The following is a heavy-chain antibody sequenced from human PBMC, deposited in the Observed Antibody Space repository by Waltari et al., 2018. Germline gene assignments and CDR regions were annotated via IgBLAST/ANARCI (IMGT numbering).Heavy chain of an antibody. CDR1: GFTVSSNY. V-gene: IGHV3-53*01. Sequence: EVQLVESGGGLIQPGGSLRLSCAASGFTVSSNYMSWVRQAPGKGLAWVSVIYSGGSTYYADSVKGRFTISRDNSKNTLYLQMNSLRAEDTAVYYCASWVGTTVTTFYYYYGMDVWGQGTTVTVSS. J-gene: IGHJ6*02. CDR2: IYSGGST. D-gene: IGHD4-17*01. CDR3: ASWVGTTVTTFYYYYGMDV.